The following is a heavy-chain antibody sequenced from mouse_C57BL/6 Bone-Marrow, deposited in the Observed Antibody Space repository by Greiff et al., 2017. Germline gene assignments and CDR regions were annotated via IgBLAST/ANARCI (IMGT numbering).Heavy chain of an antibody. CDR3: ARERVFDY. V-gene: IGHV1-59*01. CDR2: IDPSDSYT. CDR1: GYTFPSYW. J-gene: IGHJ2*01. Sequence: QVQLQQPGAELVRPGTSVKLSCKASGYTFPSYWMHWVKQRPGQGLEWIGVIDPSDSYTNYNQKFKGKATLTVDTSSSTAYMQLSSLTSEDSAVYYCARERVFDYWGQGTTRTVSS.